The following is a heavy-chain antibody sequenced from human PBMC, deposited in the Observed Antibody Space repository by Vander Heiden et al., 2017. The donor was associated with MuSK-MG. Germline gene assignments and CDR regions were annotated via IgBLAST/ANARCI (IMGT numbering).Heavy chain of an antibody. CDR1: GFAFSTDW. V-gene: IGHV3-7*01. CDR2: INQDASAK. D-gene: IGHD3-16*01. Sequence: EVQLVESGGGLVQAGGSLRLSCAASGFAFSTDWVTWVRQAPGKGLEWVANINQDASAKNYLDSVRGRFTISRDNSNNLLFLQMSSLSAEDTAMYYCARDRPGTPFREVLDLWGQGTLVTVSS. J-gene: IGHJ4*02. CDR3: ARDRPGTPFREVLDL.